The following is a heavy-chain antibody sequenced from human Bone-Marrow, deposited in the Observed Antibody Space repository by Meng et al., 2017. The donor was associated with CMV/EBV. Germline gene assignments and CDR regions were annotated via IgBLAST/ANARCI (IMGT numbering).Heavy chain of an antibody. V-gene: IGHV1-2*02. Sequence: ASVKVSCKASGYTFTTYYLHWVRQAPGQGLEWMGWMNPNSGGTNYAQKFQGRVTMTRDTSITTAYMEVSRLRSDDTALYYCAREKFGGTTTRPLDYWGQGKLVTVSS. CDR3: AREKFGGTTTRPLDY. CDR2: MNPNSGGT. J-gene: IGHJ4*02. CDR1: GYTFTTYY. D-gene: IGHD1-7*01.